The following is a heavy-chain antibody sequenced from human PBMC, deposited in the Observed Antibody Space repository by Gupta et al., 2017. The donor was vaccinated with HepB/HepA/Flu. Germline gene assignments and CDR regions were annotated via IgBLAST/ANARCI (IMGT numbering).Heavy chain of an antibody. D-gene: IGHD3-10*01. Sequence: QVQRVQSGAEVKKPGSSVKVSCKAPGGTFRSYALSWVRRAPGQGREWMGRIIPILGIANWAQKFQGRVTITADKSTSSAYMELRSLRSEDTAVYYCARVGYYYGSGRRRDYGYAFDIWGQGTIVTVSS. CDR2: IIPILGIA. V-gene: IGHV1-69*04. J-gene: IGHJ3*02. CDR1: GGTFRSYA. CDR3: ARVGYYYGSGRRRDYGYAFDI.